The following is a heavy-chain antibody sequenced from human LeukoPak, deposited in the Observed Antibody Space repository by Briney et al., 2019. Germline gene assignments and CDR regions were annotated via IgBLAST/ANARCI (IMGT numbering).Heavy chain of an antibody. Sequence: PGGCLRLSCAASGFIFSSYSMNWGRQAPGKGLEWVSSISSSSSYIYYTDSVKGRFTISRDNAKNSLYLQMNSLRAEDTAVYYCARELGIAAAGYYGMGVWGQGITVTVSS. V-gene: IGHV3-21*01. CDR3: ARELGIAAAGYYGMGV. D-gene: IGHD6-13*01. CDR2: ISSSSSYI. CDR1: GFIFSSYS. J-gene: IGHJ6*01.